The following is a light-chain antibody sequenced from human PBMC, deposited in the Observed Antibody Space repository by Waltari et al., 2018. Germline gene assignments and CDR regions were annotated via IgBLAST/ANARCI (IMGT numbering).Light chain of an antibody. V-gene: IGKV3-20*01. CDR3: QQYASPPIT. CDR1: HNVGRDI. CDR2: DAT. Sequence: ENVLTQSPGTLSLSPGERASVSCRASHNVGRDILAWYRQKPGQAPRLLIYDATRRATGCPDRFSGSGSGTDFTLTISGLEPEDAAVYYCQQYASPPITFGGGTKVEIK. J-gene: IGKJ4*01.